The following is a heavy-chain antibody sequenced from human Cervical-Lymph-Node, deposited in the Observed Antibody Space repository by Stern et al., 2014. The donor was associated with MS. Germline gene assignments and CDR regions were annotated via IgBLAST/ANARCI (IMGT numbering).Heavy chain of an antibody. CDR3: AHRRVQSDAWPTTFDY. J-gene: IGHJ4*02. CDR1: GFSLSTSGVN. Sequence: ESGPTLVKPTQTLTLTCSFSGFSLSTSGVNAGWFRQPPGKALEWLGFIFWDDDKRYRPPLKTRLTITKHASENQVVLTMTNVDPLDTATYYCAHRRVQSDAWPTTFDYWGPGTLVTVSS. V-gene: IGHV2-5*02. D-gene: IGHD1-1*01. CDR2: IFWDDDK.